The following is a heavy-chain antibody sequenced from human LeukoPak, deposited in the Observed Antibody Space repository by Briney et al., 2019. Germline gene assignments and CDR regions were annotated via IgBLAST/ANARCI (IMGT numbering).Heavy chain of an antibody. CDR1: GYTFTSYG. Sequence: ASVKVSCKASGYTFTSYGISWARQAPGQGLEWMGWISAYNGNTNYAQKLQGRVTITADESTSTAYMELSSLRSEDTAVYYCASDPAGIPENFDYWGQGTLVTVSS. CDR2: ISAYNGNT. J-gene: IGHJ4*02. CDR3: ASDPAGIPENFDY. V-gene: IGHV1-18*01. D-gene: IGHD1-26*01.